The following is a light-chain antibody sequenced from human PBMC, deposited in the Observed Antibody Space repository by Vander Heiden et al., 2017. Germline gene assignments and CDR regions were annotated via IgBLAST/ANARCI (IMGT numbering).Light chain of an antibody. CDR3: QQYDSNLPLT. J-gene: IGKJ4*01. CDR1: QSVLYSSNNKNY. CDR2: WAS. Sequence: DIVMTQSPDSLAVSLGERATINCKSSQSVLYSSNNKNYLAWYQQKPGQPPKLLIYWASTRESGVPDRFSGSGYGTDFTLTISSRQAEDVAVYYCQQYDSNLPLTFGGGTKVEIK. V-gene: IGKV4-1*01.